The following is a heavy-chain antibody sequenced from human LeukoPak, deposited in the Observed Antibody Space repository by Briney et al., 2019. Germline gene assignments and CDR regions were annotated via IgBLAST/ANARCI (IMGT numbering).Heavy chain of an antibody. CDR2: ISYDGSNK. CDR1: GFTFSSYG. Sequence: GGSLRLSCAASGFTFSSYGMHWVRQAPGKGLEWVAVISYDGSNKYSADSVKGRFTISRDNSKNTLYLQMNSPRAEDTAVYYCATDHGFHYGAYFDYWGQGTLVTVSS. V-gene: IGHV3-30*03. CDR3: ATDHGFHYGAYFDY. J-gene: IGHJ4*02. D-gene: IGHD4-17*01.